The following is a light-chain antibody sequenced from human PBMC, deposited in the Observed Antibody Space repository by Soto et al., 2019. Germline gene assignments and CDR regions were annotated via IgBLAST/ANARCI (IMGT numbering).Light chain of an antibody. CDR3: CSYAGSSLLV. Sequence: QSAPTQPASVSGSPGQSITISCTGTSSDVGSYNLVSWYQHLPGKAPKLIIYEVTERPSGISSRFSGSKSGNTASLTISGLQGEDEAYYYCCSYAGSSLLVFGGGTKLTVL. CDR1: SSDVGSYNL. V-gene: IGLV2-23*02. J-gene: IGLJ3*02. CDR2: EVT.